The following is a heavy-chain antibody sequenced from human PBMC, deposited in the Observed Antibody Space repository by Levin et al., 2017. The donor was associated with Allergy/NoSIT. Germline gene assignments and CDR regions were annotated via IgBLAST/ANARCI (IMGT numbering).Heavy chain of an antibody. Sequence: PGESLKISCATSGFTVSSYAMSWVRQAPGKGLEWVSSISGHGDDTYYADSVKGRFTISRDISKNTLFLQMNSLRAEDTALYYCAKDIYYSNSRYFDYWGQGTLVTVSS. CDR3: AKDIYYSNSRYFDY. CDR1: GFTVSSYA. V-gene: IGHV3-23*01. CDR2: ISGHGDDT. J-gene: IGHJ4*02. D-gene: IGHD3-10*01.